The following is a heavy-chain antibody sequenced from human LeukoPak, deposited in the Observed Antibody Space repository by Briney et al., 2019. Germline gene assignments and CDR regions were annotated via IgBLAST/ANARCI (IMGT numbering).Heavy chain of an antibody. Sequence: SETLSLTCTVSGGSISSYYWSWIRQPPGKGLEWIGYIYYSGSTNYNPSLKSRVTISVDTSKNQFSLKLSSVTAADTAVYYCARVSGSEYGFWSGSLHAFDIWGQGTMVTVSS. J-gene: IGHJ3*02. CDR3: ARVSGSEYGFWSGSLHAFDI. CDR1: GGSISSYY. V-gene: IGHV4-59*01. CDR2: IYYSGST. D-gene: IGHD3-3*01.